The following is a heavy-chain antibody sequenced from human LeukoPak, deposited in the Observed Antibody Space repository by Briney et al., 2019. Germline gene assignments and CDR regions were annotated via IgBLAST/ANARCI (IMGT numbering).Heavy chain of an antibody. J-gene: IGHJ5*02. CDR2: VHSSGGA. V-gene: IGHV4-4*02. Sequence: NPSGTLSLTCAVSGGSISSSNWWSWVRQPPGQGLEWIGYVHSSGGANYNPSLNSRVTMSVDTSKGRLSLRLSSVTAADTAVYYCARLDRAAPGWFDPWGQGTLVTVSS. D-gene: IGHD2-2*03. CDR1: GGSISSSNW. CDR3: ARLDRAAPGWFDP.